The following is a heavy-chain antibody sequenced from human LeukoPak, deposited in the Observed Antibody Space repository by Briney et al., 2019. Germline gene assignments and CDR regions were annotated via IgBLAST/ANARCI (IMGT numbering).Heavy chain of an antibody. CDR2: IYSGGST. CDR3: ARSPTASGYDY. J-gene: IGHJ4*01. D-gene: IGHD3-3*01. V-gene: IGHV3-66*01. CDR1: GFTVSSNY. Sequence: GGSLRLFCAASGFTVSSNYMSWVRQAPGKGLEWVSVIYSGGSTYYADSVKGRFTISRDNSKNTLYLQMNSLRAEDTAVYYCARSPTASGYDYWGQGTLVTVSS.